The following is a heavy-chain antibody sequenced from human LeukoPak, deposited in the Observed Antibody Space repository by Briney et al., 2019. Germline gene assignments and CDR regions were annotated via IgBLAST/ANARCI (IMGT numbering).Heavy chain of an antibody. CDR2: IFYSGST. V-gene: IGHV4-39*07. Sequence: SETLSLTCTVSGGSISSSSYYWGWIRQPPGKGLEWIGSIFYSGSTYYNPSLKSRVTISVDTSKNQFSLKLTSVTAADTAVYYCARDNAIMITLSTLESFDYWGQGTLVTVSS. CDR1: GGSISSSSYY. D-gene: IGHD3-16*01. CDR3: ARDNAIMITLSTLESFDY. J-gene: IGHJ4*02.